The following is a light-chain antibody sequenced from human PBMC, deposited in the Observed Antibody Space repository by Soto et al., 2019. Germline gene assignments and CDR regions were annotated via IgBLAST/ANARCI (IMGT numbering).Light chain of an antibody. J-gene: IGKJ2*01. CDR3: QHYNSYPYT. V-gene: IGKV1-5*03. Sequence: DIKMTQSPSTLSASVGDRVTITCRASQTIYNWLAWYQQRPGKAPNLLIYKASSLDTGVSSRFSGSGSGTEFTLTISSLQPDDFAAYYCQHYNSYPYTFGQGTKVEIK. CDR2: KAS. CDR1: QTIYNW.